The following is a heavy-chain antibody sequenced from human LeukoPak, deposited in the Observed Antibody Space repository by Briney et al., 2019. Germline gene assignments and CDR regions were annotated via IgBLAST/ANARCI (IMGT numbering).Heavy chain of an antibody. Sequence: SCKASGGTFSSYATSWVRQAPGKGLEWVSAISGSGGSTYYADSVKGRFTISRDNSKNTLYLQMNSLRAEDTAVYYCAKVRASSGYTFFDYWGQGTLVTVSS. CDR2: ISGSGGST. D-gene: IGHD3-22*01. V-gene: IGHV3-23*01. J-gene: IGHJ4*02. CDR3: AKVRASSGYTFFDY. CDR1: GGTFSSYA.